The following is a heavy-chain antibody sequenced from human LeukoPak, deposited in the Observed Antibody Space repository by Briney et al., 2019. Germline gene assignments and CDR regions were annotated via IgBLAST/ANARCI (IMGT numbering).Heavy chain of an antibody. Sequence: PWASVKVSCKASGSTFFTGNYFHWVRQAPGQGLEWLGWINTQSGGTHYAQRFQGRVTMTRDTSISTAYMELSSVRSDDTAVYYCARVAWHQPSGNDMDVWGKGTTVTISS. CDR1: GSTFFTGNY. D-gene: IGHD1-1*01. V-gene: IGHV1-2*02. J-gene: IGHJ6*03. CDR2: INTQSGGT. CDR3: ARVAWHQPSGNDMDV.